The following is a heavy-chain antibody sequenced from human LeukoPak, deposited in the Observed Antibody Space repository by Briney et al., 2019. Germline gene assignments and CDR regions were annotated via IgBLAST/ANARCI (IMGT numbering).Heavy chain of an antibody. Sequence: GGSLRLSCAASGFTFDDYAMSWVRQTPGKGLEWVSGVNWNGGSTGYADSVKGRFTVSRDNAKNSLYLQMNSLRAEDTAVYYCAREADIVATFGSGAFDIWGQGTMVTVSS. CDR1: GFTFDDYA. V-gene: IGHV3-20*04. CDR2: VNWNGGST. CDR3: AREADIVATFGSGAFDI. J-gene: IGHJ3*02. D-gene: IGHD5-12*01.